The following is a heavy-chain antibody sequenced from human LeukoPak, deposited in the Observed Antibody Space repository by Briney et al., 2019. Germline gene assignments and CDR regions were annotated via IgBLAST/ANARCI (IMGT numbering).Heavy chain of an antibody. CDR2: IKQDGSEK. Sequence: PGGSLRLSCAASGFTFNDYAMGWVRQAPGKGLEWVANIKQDGSEKYYVDSVKGRFTISRDNAKNSLYLQMNSLRAEDTAVYYCARLAAPAGNWGQGTLVTVSS. J-gene: IGHJ4*02. V-gene: IGHV3-7*01. CDR1: GFTFNDYA. D-gene: IGHD6-13*01. CDR3: ARLAAPAGN.